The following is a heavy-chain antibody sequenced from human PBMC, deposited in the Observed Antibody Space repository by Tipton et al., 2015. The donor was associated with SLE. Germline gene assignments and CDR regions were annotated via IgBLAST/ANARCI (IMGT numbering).Heavy chain of an antibody. CDR2: ISYDGSNK. CDR3: ARVPCSSTSCYSAFDI. Sequence: SLRLSCAASGFTFSSYGMHWVRQAPGKGLEWVAVISYDGSNKYYADSVKGRFTISRDNSKNTLYLQMNSLRAEDTAVYYCARVPCSSTSCYSAFDIWGQGTMVTVSS. CDR1: GFTFSSYG. J-gene: IGHJ3*02. V-gene: IGHV3-30*03. D-gene: IGHD2-2*01.